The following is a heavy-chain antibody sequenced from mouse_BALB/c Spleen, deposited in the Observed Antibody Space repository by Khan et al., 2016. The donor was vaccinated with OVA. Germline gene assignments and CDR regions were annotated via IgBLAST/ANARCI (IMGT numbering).Heavy chain of an antibody. CDR2: IYPGNGYT. CDR3: TTAYYRYYFDY. Sequence: VQLKQSGAELGRPGSSVKLSCKISGSTFTSYGIKWVKQRPGQGLEWIGYIYPGNGYTEYNERFQGKAILTSDTSSSTAYMQLRSLPSEDSAMYFCTTAYYRYYFDYWGQDTILTVSS. CDR1: GSTFTSYG. D-gene: IGHD2-14*01. J-gene: IGHJ2*01. V-gene: IGHV1S134*01.